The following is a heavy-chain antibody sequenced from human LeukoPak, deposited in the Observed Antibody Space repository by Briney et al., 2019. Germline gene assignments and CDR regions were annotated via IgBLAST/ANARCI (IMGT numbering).Heavy chain of an antibody. Sequence: GGSLRLSCAASGFTFSSYEMNWVRQAPGKGLEWIAYITRTDDRIQYADSVKGRFTISRDNAKNSLFLQMSSLRAEDTAVYYCARDTKDYWGQGTLVTVSS. CDR3: ARDTKDY. CDR2: ITRTDDRI. J-gene: IGHJ4*02. V-gene: IGHV3-48*03. D-gene: IGHD2-2*01. CDR1: GFTFSSYE.